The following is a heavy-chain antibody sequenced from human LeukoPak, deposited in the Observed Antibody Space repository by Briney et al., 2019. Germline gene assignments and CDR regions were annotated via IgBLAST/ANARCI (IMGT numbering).Heavy chain of an antibody. Sequence: ASVKVSCRASGYTLTVYYLHWVRQAPGQGLEWMGWINPNTGATHSAQKFQGRITMTRDTSISTAYMDLSRLRSDDTAVYYCARDRVGSGWPRPYYFEVWGQGTLVTVSS. V-gene: IGHV1-2*02. D-gene: IGHD6-19*01. CDR1: GYTLTVYY. CDR3: ARDRVGSGWPRPYYFEV. J-gene: IGHJ4*02. CDR2: INPNTGAT.